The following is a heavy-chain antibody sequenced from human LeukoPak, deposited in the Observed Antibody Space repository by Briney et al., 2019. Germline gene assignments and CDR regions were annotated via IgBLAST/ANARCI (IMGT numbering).Heavy chain of an antibody. Sequence: SETLSLTCTVSGDSISSFYWSWIRQPPGKVLECIGYIYYGGSTTKYNPSLKSRVTISIEPSKNQLSLKVTSVTAADTAVYYCARAPHWDRPFDYWGQGTLVTVSS. CDR3: ARAPHWDRPFDY. V-gene: IGHV4-59*01. J-gene: IGHJ4*02. CDR2: IYYGGSTT. D-gene: IGHD7-27*01. CDR1: GDSISSFY.